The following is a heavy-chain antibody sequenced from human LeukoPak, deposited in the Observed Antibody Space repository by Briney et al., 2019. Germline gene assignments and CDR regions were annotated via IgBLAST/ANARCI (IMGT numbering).Heavy chain of an antibody. CDR2: INPNSGGT. CDR3: ARDARIAVAGTGWFDP. Sequence: ASVKVSCKASGGTFSSYAISWVRQAPGQGLEWMGWINPNSGGTNYAQKFQGRVTMTRDTSISTAYMELSRLRSDDTAVYYCARDARIAVAGTGWFDPWGQGTLVTVSS. CDR1: GGTFSSYA. J-gene: IGHJ5*02. V-gene: IGHV1-2*02. D-gene: IGHD6-19*01.